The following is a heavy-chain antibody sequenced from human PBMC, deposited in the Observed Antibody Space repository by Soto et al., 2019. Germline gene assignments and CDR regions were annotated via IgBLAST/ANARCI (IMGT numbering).Heavy chain of an antibody. V-gene: IGHV1-69*12. CDR2: IIPIFGTA. D-gene: IGHD3-10*01. Sequence: QVQLVQSGAEVKKPGSSVKVSCKASGGTFSSYAISWVRQAPGQGLEWMGGIIPIFGTANYAQKFQGRVTITADESTSTAYMELSSLRSEDTAVYYCARDLHPPYYGSGSYYRHYYYYGMDVWGQGTTVTVSS. CDR1: GGTFSSYA. J-gene: IGHJ6*02. CDR3: ARDLHPPYYGSGSYYRHYYYYGMDV.